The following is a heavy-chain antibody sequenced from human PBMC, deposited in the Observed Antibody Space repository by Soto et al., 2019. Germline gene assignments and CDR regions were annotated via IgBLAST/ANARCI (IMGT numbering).Heavy chain of an antibody. D-gene: IGHD1-26*01. Sequence: PGGSLRLSCAASGFTFSSYGMHWVRQAPGKGLEWVAVISYDGSNKYYADSVKGRFTISRDNSKNTLYLQMNSLRAEDTAVYYCAKIVGATANFDDWGQGTLVTVSS. CDR1: GFTFSSYG. J-gene: IGHJ4*02. V-gene: IGHV3-30*18. CDR2: ISYDGSNK. CDR3: AKIVGATANFDD.